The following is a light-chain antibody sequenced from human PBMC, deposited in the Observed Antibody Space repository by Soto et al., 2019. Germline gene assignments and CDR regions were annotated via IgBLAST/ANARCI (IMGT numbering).Light chain of an antibody. CDR2: AAS. Sequence: EIVLTQSPATLSLSPGERATLSCRASQSVSNYLAWYQQKPGQAPRLLIYAASNRATGIPARFSGSGSGTDFTLTISSLVPEDFAVYYCQQRNNWPLLTFGGGTKVEIK. CDR3: QQRNNWPLLT. J-gene: IGKJ4*01. V-gene: IGKV3-11*01. CDR1: QSVSNY.